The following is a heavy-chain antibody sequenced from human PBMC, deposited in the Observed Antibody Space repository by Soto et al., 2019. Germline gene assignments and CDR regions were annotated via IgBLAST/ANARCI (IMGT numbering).Heavy chain of an antibody. CDR1: GFTFSSYA. D-gene: IGHD2-2*01. V-gene: IGHV3-23*01. CDR3: AKRYRSSTSCWSYYYYGMDV. Sequence: PGGSLRLSCAASGFTFSSYAMSWVRQAPGKGLEWVSAISGSGGSTYYADSVKGRFTISRDNSKNTLYLQMNSLRAEDTAVYYCAKRYRSSTSCWSYYYYGMDVWGQGTTATVSS. CDR2: ISGSGGST. J-gene: IGHJ6*02.